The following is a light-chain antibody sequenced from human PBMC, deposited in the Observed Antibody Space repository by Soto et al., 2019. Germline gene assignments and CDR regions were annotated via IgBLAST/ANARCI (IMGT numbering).Light chain of an antibody. J-gene: IGLJ1*01. CDR1: SSDVGSYNL. CDR2: EVS. V-gene: IGLV2-23*02. CDR3: CSYAGSSTSPYV. Sequence: QSVLTQPASVSGSPGQSITISCTGTSSDVGSYNLVSWYQQHPGKAPKLMIYEVSKRPSGVSNRFSGSKSGNTASLTISGLQAEHEADYYCCSYAGSSTSPYVFGTGTKVTVL.